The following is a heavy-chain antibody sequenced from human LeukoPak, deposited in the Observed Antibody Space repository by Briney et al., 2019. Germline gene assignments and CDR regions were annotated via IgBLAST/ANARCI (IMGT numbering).Heavy chain of an antibody. D-gene: IGHD1-1*01. V-gene: IGHV1-69*13. Sequence: VASVKVSCKASGGTFSSYAISWVRQAPGQGLEWMGGIIPIFGTANYAQKFQGRVTITADESTSTAYMELSSLRSEDTAVYYCATSLGHNWNEPSGYWGQGTLVTVSS. CDR3: ATSLGHNWNEPSGY. CDR2: IIPIFGTA. J-gene: IGHJ4*02. CDR1: GGTFSSYA.